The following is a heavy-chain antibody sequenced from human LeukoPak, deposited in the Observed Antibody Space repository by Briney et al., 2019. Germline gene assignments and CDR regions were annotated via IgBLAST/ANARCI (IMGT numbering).Heavy chain of an antibody. CDR1: GGSISSSSYY. D-gene: IGHD1-26*01. CDR3: ARDLLETGATGLYYYYYYMDV. Sequence: SETLSLTCTVSGGSISSSSYYWGWIRQPPGKGLEWIGSIYYSGSTYYNPSLKSRVTISVDTSKNQFSLKLSSVTAADTAVYYCARDLLETGATGLYYYYYYMDVWGKGTTVTVSS. V-gene: IGHV4-39*07. J-gene: IGHJ6*03. CDR2: IYYSGST.